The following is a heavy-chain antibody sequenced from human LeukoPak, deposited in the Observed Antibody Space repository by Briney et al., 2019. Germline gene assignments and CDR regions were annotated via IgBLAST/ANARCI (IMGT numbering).Heavy chain of an antibody. CDR2: INPNGGGT. D-gene: IGHD5-12*01. V-gene: IGHV1-2*02. Sequence: GASVKVSCKASGYTFTGYYMHWVRQAPGQGLEWMGWINPNGGGTNYAQKFQGRVTMTRDTSISTAYMELSRLRSDDTAVYYCARAADGYSGYDATNWFDPWGQGTLVTVSS. CDR3: ARAADGYSGYDATNWFDP. CDR1: GYTFTGYY. J-gene: IGHJ5*02.